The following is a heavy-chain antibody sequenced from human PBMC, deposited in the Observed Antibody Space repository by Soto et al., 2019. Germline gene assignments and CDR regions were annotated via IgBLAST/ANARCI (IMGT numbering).Heavy chain of an antibody. D-gene: IGHD1-26*01. V-gene: IGHV3-21*01. CDR3: ASLNSGSYYRNYYYGMDV. J-gene: IGHJ6*02. Sequence: EVQLVESGGGLVKPGGSLRLSCAASGFTFSSYSMNWGRQAPGNGLEWVSSISSSSSDIYYADSVKGRFTISRDNAKNSLYLQMNSLRAEDTAVYYCASLNSGSYYRNYYYGMDVWGQGTTVTVSS. CDR1: GFTFSSYS. CDR2: ISSSSSDI.